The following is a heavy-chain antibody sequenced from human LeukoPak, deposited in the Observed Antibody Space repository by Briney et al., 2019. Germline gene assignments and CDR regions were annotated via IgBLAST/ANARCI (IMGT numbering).Heavy chain of an antibody. CDR3: ARTGSYYYYGMDV. CDR1: GFTFSSYG. Sequence: GGSLRLSCAASGFTFSSYGMHWVRQAPGKGLEWVAVIWYDGSNKYYADSVKGRFTISRDNSKNTLYLQMNSLRAEDTAVYYCARTGSYYYYGMDVWGQGTTVTVSS. V-gene: IGHV3-30*19. CDR2: IWYDGSNK. J-gene: IGHJ6*02.